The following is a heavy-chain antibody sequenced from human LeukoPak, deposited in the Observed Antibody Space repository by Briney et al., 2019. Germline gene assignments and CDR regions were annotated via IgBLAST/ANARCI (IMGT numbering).Heavy chain of an antibody. Sequence: KNGESLKISCKTSGYVFTSYWIGWVRHMPGRGLEWMGIIYPGTSDTRYSPSFQGQVTISADKSISTAYLQWSSLRASDTAIYYCARRGSDFWSGYPSWGQGTLVTVSS. D-gene: IGHD3-3*01. CDR2: IYPGTSDT. CDR1: GYVFTSYW. V-gene: IGHV5-51*01. J-gene: IGHJ4*02. CDR3: ARRGSDFWSGYPS.